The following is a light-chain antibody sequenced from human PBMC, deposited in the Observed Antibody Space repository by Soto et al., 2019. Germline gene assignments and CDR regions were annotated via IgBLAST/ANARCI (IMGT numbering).Light chain of an antibody. J-gene: IGKJ1*01. V-gene: IGKV1-17*01. Sequence: DIPLTQSPSALSASEGDRGTSPCRASQDIRNGLVWYQQKPGKAPKRLIYAASSLQSGVPSRFSGSGAGTDFTLPTSSLQPQDFSTYYCQQPFGMFPWTFGQGTKV. CDR1: QDIRNG. CDR2: AAS. CDR3: QQPFGMFPWT.